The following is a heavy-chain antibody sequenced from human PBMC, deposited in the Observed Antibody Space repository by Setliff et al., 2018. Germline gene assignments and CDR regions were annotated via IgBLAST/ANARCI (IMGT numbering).Heavy chain of an antibody. J-gene: IGHJ4*02. CDR2: INHSGST. D-gene: IGHD6-25*01. V-gene: IGHV4-34*01. CDR1: GGSFSGYY. Sequence: PSETLSLTCAVYGGSFSGYYWSWIRQPPGKGLEWIGEINHSGSTNYNPSLKSRVTISVDTSKNQSSLKLSSVTAADTAVYYCARGGVQRRLQSHYFDYWGQGTLVTVSS. CDR3: ARGGVQRRLQSHYFDY.